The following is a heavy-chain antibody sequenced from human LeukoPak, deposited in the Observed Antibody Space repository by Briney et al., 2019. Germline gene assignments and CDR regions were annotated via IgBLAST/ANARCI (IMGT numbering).Heavy chain of an antibody. CDR2: IYYSGST. V-gene: IGHV4-59*12. CDR3: ARERRGAARRKIFNY. D-gene: IGHD3-10*01. Sequence: SETLSLTCTVSGGSISSYYWSWIRQPPGKGLEWIGYIYYSGSTNYNPSLKSRVTISLDTSKNQFSLKLSSVTAADTAVYYCARERRGAARRKIFNYWGQGTLVIVSS. J-gene: IGHJ4*02. CDR1: GGSISSYY.